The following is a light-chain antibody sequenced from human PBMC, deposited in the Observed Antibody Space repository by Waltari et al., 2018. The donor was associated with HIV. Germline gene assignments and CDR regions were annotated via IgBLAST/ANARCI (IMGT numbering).Light chain of an antibody. V-gene: IGLV1-44*01. CDR2: NNN. CDR3: AAWDDSLNGVI. J-gene: IGLJ2*01. Sequence: QSVLTQPPSASGTPGQRVTISCSGSSSNIGSNTVNWYQQLPGTAPDLLIYNNNLRPSVVPDRFSCSKSGTSASLAISGLQSEDEADYYCAAWDDSLNGVIFGGGTKLTVL. CDR1: SSNIGSNT.